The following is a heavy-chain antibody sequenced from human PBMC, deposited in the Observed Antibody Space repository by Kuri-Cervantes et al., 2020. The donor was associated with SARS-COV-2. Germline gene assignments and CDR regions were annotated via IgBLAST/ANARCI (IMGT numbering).Heavy chain of an antibody. J-gene: IGHJ5*02. D-gene: IGHD3-3*01. CDR2: IYYSGST. Sequence: SETLSLTCTVSGGSISSYYWSWIRQPPGKGLEWIGYIYYSGSTNYNPSLKSRVTISVDTSKNQFSLKLSSVTAADTAVYYCARVSAETIFGVVTTAAWFDPWGQGTLVTVSS. V-gene: IGHV4-59*01. CDR3: ARVSAETIFGVVTTAAWFDP. CDR1: GGSISSYY.